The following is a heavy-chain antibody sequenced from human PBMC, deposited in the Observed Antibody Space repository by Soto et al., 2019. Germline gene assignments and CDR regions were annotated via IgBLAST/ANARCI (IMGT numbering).Heavy chain of an antibody. D-gene: IGHD3-22*01. Sequence: GGSLRLSCAASGFTVSSNYMSWVRQAPGKGLEWVSVVGPSGASTFYADSVRGRFTISRDNSENTLYLQMNSLRAADTALYFCARSYYYDSTGYYRTFDYWGPGTLVTVSS. J-gene: IGHJ4*02. CDR3: ARSYYYDSTGYYRTFDY. V-gene: IGHV3-53*01. CDR1: GFTVSSNY. CDR2: VGPSGAST.